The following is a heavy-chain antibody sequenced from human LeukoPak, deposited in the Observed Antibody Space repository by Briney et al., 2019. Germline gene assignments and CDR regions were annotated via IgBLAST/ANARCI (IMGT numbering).Heavy chain of an antibody. V-gene: IGHV3-21*01. CDR3: ARDRHYSDSSGYWTSSYYYMDV. D-gene: IGHD3-22*01. CDR2: ISSSSSYI. CDR1: GFTFSSYS. Sequence: GGSLRLSCAASGFTFSSYSVNWVRQAPGKGLEWVSCISSSSSYIHYADSVKGRFTISRDNAKNSLYLQMNSLRAEDTAVYYCARDRHYSDSSGYWTSSYYYMDVWGKGTTVTVSS. J-gene: IGHJ6*03.